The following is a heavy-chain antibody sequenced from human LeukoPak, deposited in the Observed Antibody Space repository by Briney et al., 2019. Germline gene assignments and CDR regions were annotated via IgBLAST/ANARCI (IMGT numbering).Heavy chain of an antibody. D-gene: IGHD3-16*01. CDR3: ARSWGAWQVGDFDI. CDR1: GFTVSSNY. J-gene: IGHJ3*02. CDR2: IYSGGST. Sequence: PGGSLRLSCAASGFTVSSNYMSWVRQAPGKGLEWVSVIYSGGSTYYADSVKGRFTISRDNSKNTLYLQMNSLRAEDTAVYYCARSWGAWQVGDFDIWGQGTMVTVSS. V-gene: IGHV3-66*01.